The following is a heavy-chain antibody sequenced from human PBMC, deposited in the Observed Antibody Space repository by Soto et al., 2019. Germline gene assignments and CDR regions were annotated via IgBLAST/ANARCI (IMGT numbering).Heavy chain of an antibody. CDR2: ISYDGSNK. J-gene: IGHJ6*04. CDR3: ATTHLFCYDSSGPDYGMYF. D-gene: IGHD3-22*01. CDR1: GFTFSNAW. V-gene: IGHV3-30*03. Sequence: GGSLRLSCAASGFTFSNAWINWVRQTPGRGLEWVAVISYDGSNKYYADSVKGRFTISRDNSKNTLYLQMNSLRAEDTAVYYCATTHLFCYDSSGPDYGMYFWSKGTTVIVS.